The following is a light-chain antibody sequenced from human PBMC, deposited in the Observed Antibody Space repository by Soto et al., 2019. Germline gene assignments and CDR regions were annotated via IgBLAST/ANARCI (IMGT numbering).Light chain of an antibody. Sequence: QPVLTQPASVSGSPGQSITISCTGTSSDVGGYNYVSWYQQHPGKAPKLMIYDVSVRPSGVSNRFSGSKSGNTASLTISGLQAEDEADYYCSSYTSSSTLYVFGIGTKLTVL. CDR3: SSYTSSSTLYV. CDR1: SSDVGGYNY. CDR2: DVS. J-gene: IGLJ1*01. V-gene: IGLV2-14*01.